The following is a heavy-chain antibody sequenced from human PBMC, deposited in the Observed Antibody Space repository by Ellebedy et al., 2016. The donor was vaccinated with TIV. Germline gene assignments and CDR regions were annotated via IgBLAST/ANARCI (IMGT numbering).Heavy chain of an antibody. CDR1: GIIFSTHD. V-gene: IGHV3-23*01. J-gene: IGHJ4*01. CDR3: VKEGGNGDHPTTFDC. Sequence: GESLKISCSASGIIFSTHDMSWVRQAPGKGLEWVSAISGSGGNTYYADSVKGRFTISRDNSKNTLYLQMNSLRAEDTALYYCVKEGGNGDHPTTFDCWGHGTLVTVSS. CDR2: ISGSGGNT. D-gene: IGHD4-17*01.